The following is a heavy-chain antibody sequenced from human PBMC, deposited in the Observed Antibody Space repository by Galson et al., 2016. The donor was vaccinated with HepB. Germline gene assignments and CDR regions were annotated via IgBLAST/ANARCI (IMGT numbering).Heavy chain of an antibody. D-gene: IGHD3-3*01. CDR3: ARWYHDFWSAYYNPQHTYYFDS. CDR1: GFSLSSYW. CDR2: IKQDGSEK. V-gene: IGHV3-7*04. J-gene: IGHJ4*02. Sequence: SLRLSCAASGFSLSSYWMSWVRQAPGKGLEWVANIKQDGSEKYFLASVKGRFTVSRDNAQTSLYLQMNSLRAEGTAVYYCARWYHDFWSAYYNPQHTYYFDSWGQGTLVTVSS.